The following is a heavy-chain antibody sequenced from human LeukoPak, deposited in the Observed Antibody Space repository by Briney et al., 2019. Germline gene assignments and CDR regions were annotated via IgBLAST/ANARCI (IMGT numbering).Heavy chain of an antibody. CDR2: ISTDGKDK. D-gene: IGHD2-2*01. J-gene: IGHJ4*02. CDR3: AKDQKWGPADYYFDS. V-gene: IGHV3-30*18. Sequence: GRSLRLSCAASGFTLSNYAMHWVRQAPGKGLEWVTVISTDGKDKKYADSVKGRFAISRDNSKNTLELQMNSLRAEDTAVYYCAKDQKWGPADYYFDSWGQGTLVTVSS. CDR1: GFTLSNYA.